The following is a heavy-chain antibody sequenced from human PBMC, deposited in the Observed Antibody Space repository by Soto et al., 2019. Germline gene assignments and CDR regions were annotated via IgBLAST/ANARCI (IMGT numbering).Heavy chain of an antibody. V-gene: IGHV3-23*01. D-gene: IGHD6-19*01. Sequence: PGGSLRLSCAASGFSFSSYDMNWVRQAPGKGLEWVSVISGSGDSTYYADSVKGRFTISRDNSKNTLYLQMISLRAEDTAVYYCARRSSGWYFDYWGQGTLVTVSS. CDR1: GFSFSSYD. J-gene: IGHJ4*02. CDR3: ARRSSGWYFDY. CDR2: ISGSGDST.